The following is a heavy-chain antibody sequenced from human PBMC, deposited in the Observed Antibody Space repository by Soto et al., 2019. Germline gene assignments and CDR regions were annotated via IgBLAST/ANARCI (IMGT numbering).Heavy chain of an antibody. V-gene: IGHV4-39*02. CDR3: ARDSSGWHNWFDP. CDR1: GGSINRSSYY. D-gene: IGHD6-19*01. CDR2: IYYSGST. J-gene: IGHJ5*02. Sequence: SETLSLTCTVSGGSINRSSYYWGWIRQPPGRGLEWIGSIYYSGSTYSNPSLKSRVTISVDTSKNQFSLKLSSVTAADTAVYYCARDSSGWHNWFDPWGQGTLVT.